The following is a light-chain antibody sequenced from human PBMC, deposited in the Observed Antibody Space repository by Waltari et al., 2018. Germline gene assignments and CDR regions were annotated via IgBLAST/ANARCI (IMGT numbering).Light chain of an antibody. V-gene: IGLV3-1*01. CDR2: QDS. CDR1: KLGDKY. CDR3: QAWDSSTYV. Sequence: SYELTQPPSVSVSPGQTASITCAGDKLGDKYACWDQPKRGQSPVLVIYQDSKRPSGIPHRFPVYTSGNTAHLTISATQAMDEADYYCQAWDSSTYVFGTGTKVTVL. J-gene: IGLJ1*01.